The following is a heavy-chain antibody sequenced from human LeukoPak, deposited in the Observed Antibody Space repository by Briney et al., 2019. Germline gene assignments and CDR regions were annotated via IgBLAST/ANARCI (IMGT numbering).Heavy chain of an antibody. CDR1: GFSLISYN. V-gene: IGHV3-21*06. CDR2: ISSTSSHI. Sequence: GGSLRLSCAASGFSLISYNMNWVRQAPGKGLEWVSSISSTSSHIYYADSVKGRFTISRDNAKNSLYLQMNSLRAEDTAMYYCATAPYDILTGYSPYYFEAWGQGTLVTAS. D-gene: IGHD3-9*01. J-gene: IGHJ4*02. CDR3: ATAPYDILTGYSPYYFEA.